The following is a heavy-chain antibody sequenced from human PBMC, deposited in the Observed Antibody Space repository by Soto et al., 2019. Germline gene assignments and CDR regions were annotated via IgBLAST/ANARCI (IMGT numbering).Heavy chain of an antibody. V-gene: IGHV3-23*01. CDR2: ISGSGGST. CDR3: EVMVYAETNNYYFDY. CDR1: GFTFSSYA. J-gene: IGHJ4*02. D-gene: IGHD2-8*01. Sequence: GGSLRLSCAASGFTFSSYAMSWVRQAPGKGLEWVSAISGSGGSTYYADSVKGRFTISRDNSKNTLYLQMNSLRAEDTAVYYCEVMVYAETNNYYFDYWGQGTLVTVSS.